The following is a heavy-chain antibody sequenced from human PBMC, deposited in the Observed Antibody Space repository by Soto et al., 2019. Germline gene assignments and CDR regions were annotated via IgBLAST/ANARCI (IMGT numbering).Heavy chain of an antibody. CDR2: IYSGGST. CDR3: ATYTSLDY. CDR1: GFTVSNNY. Sequence: LRLSCAASGFTVSNNYMSWVRQAPGKGLEWVSLIYSGGSTFYADSVKGRFTISRDNSKNTLFLQMNSLRAEDTAVYFCATYTSLDYWGQGTLVTVSS. V-gene: IGHV3-53*01. D-gene: IGHD2-2*02. J-gene: IGHJ4*02.